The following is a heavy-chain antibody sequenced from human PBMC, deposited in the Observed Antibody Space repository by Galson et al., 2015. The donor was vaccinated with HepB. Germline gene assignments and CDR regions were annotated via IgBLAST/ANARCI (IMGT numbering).Heavy chain of an antibody. CDR2: IYSGGST. Sequence: SLRLSCAASGFTVSSNYMSWVRQAPGKGLEWVSVIYSGGSTYYADSVKGRFTISRHNSKNTLYLQMNSLRAEDTAVYYCARAGYYYDSSGYYVDYWGQGTLVTVSS. V-gene: IGHV3-53*04. CDR1: GFTVSSNY. J-gene: IGHJ4*02. D-gene: IGHD3-22*01. CDR3: ARAGYYYDSSGYYVDY.